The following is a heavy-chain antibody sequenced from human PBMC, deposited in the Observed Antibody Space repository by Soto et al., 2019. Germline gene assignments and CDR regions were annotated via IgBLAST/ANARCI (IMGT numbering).Heavy chain of an antibody. CDR2: IVPLPGTT. D-gene: IGHD3-22*01. CDR3: ASGVGGLGGSSVWPEYAFDV. V-gene: IGHV1-69*01. CDR1: GGTFTKYA. Sequence: QVQLVQSGAAVRKPGSSVQVSCKASGGTFTKYAITWVRQAPRQGLEWMGGIVPLPGTTNNAQKFRGRVTISADESTSTAYLELSSLRSEDTALEYCASGVGGLGGSSVWPEYAFDVWGQGTMVLVSS. J-gene: IGHJ3*01.